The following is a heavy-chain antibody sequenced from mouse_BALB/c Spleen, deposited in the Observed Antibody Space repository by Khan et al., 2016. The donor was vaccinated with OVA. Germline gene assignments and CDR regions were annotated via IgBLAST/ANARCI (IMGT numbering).Heavy chain of an antibody. Sequence: EVELVESGGGLVKPGGSLKLSCAASGFTFSSYAMSWVRQTPEKRLEWVATISSGGNYTYYPDSVKGRFTISRDNAKNTLYLQLSSLRSEHTAMYYCARPPITTVVATSYWFFDVWGAGTTVTVSS. D-gene: IGHD1-1*01. CDR2: ISSGGNYT. CDR1: GFTFSSYA. V-gene: IGHV5-9-3*01. CDR3: ARPPITTVVATSYWFFDV. J-gene: IGHJ1*01.